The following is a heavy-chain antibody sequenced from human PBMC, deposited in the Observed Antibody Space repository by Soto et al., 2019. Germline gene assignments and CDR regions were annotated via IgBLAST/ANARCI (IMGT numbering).Heavy chain of an antibody. Sequence: GGSLRLCFAASGCTFMDYGMHWVRQAPEKGLVWGSRIKGDESGTNYAGSVKGRCTISRDSAKNTVYLQIHSLSAEDTAVYYCARDLSSSYYYYYGMDVWGQGTTVTVSS. CDR2: IKGDESGT. J-gene: IGHJ6*02. CDR1: GCTFMDYG. V-gene: IGHV3-74*01. D-gene: IGHD6-6*01. CDR3: ARDLSSSYYYYYGMDV.